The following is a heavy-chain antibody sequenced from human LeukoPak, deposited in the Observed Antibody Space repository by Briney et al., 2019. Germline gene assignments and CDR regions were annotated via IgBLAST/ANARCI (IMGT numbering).Heavy chain of an antibody. CDR2: INPSGGST. CDR1: GYTFTSYY. Sequence: ASVKVSRKASGYTFTSYYMHWVRQAPGQGLEWMGIINPSGGSTSYAQKFQGRVTMTRDTSTSTVYMELSSLRSEDTAVYYCARDQSGLRSSWYATFDYWGQGTLVTVSS. J-gene: IGHJ4*02. D-gene: IGHD6-13*01. V-gene: IGHV1-46*01. CDR3: ARDQSGLRSSWYATFDY.